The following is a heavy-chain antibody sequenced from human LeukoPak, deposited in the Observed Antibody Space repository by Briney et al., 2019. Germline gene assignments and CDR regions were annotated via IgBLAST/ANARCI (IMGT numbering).Heavy chain of an antibody. CDR2: IKSKTDGGTT. V-gene: IGHV3-15*01. J-gene: IGHJ3*02. D-gene: IGHD5-24*01. CDR3: TTDIETSSNAFDI. Sequence: GGSLRLSCAASGFTFSNAWMSWVRQAPGKGLEWVGRIKSKTDGGTTDYAAPVKGRFAISRDDSKNTLYLQMNSLKTEDTAVYYCTTDIETSSNAFDIWGQGTMVTVSS. CDR1: GFTFSNAW.